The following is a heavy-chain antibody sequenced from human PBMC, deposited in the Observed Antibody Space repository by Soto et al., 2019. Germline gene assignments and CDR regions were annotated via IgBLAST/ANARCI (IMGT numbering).Heavy chain of an antibody. V-gene: IGHV4-34*01. J-gene: IGHJ6*02. D-gene: IGHD6-13*01. CDR1: GGSFSGYY. Sequence: SETLSLTCAVYGGSFSGYYWSWIRQPPGKGLEWIGEINHSGSTNYNPSLKSRVTISVDTSKNQFSLKLSSVTAADTAVYYCARVIKAAAWAYYYYGMDVWGQGTTVTVSS. CDR3: ARVIKAAAWAYYYYGMDV. CDR2: INHSGST.